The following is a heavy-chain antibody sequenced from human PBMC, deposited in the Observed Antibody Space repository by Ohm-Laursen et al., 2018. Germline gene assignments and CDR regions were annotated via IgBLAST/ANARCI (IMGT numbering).Heavy chain of an antibody. CDR1: GFTFSSYG. CDR2: IYSGGST. Sequence: SLRLSCAASGFTFSSYGMHWVRQAPGKGLEWVSVIYSGGSTYYADSVKGRFTISRDNSKNTLYLQMNSLRAEDTAVYYCARDLGAAAGNWFDPWGQGTLVTVSS. J-gene: IGHJ5*02. CDR3: ARDLGAAAGNWFDP. D-gene: IGHD6-13*01. V-gene: IGHV3-NL1*01.